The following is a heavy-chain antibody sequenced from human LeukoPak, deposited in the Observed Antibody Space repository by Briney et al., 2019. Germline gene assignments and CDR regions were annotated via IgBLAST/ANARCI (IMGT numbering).Heavy chain of an antibody. V-gene: IGHV5-51*01. CDR1: GYSFTSYW. J-gene: IGHJ5*02. Sequence: GESLKISCKGSGYSFTSYWIGWVRQMPGKGLEWMGIIYPGGSDTRYSPSFQGQVTISADKSISTAYLQWSSLKASDTAMYYCARQGYCSGGSCYSDWFDPWGQGTLVTVSS. D-gene: IGHD2-15*01. CDR3: ARQGYCSGGSCYSDWFDP. CDR2: IYPGGSDT.